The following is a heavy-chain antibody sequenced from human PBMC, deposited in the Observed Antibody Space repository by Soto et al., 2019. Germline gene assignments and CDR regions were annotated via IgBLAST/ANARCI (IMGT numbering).Heavy chain of an antibody. CDR3: ARGAVVNFDS. D-gene: IGHD3-22*01. Sequence: SETLSLTCTVSGGSISSYYWNWIRQPPGKGLEWIGYIYYSGSTNYNPSLKSRVTISVDRSKNQFSLKLTSVTAADTAVYYCARGAVVNFDSWGQGTLVTVSS. CDR1: GGSISSYY. V-gene: IGHV4-59*12. J-gene: IGHJ4*02. CDR2: IYYSGST.